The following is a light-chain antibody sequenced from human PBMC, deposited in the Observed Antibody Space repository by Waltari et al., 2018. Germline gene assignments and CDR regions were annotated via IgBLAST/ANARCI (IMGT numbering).Light chain of an antibody. V-gene: IGKV1-12*01. CDR3: QQGNSFPIT. CDR2: NAS. Sequence: DIQMTQSPSSVSASVGDRVTITCRASQGIRSWLAWYQQKPGQAPKFLIYNASSLQRGVPSRFSGSGSGTDFTLTISSLQPEDFGTYYCQQGNSFPITFGQGTRLEIK. CDR1: QGIRSW. J-gene: IGKJ5*01.